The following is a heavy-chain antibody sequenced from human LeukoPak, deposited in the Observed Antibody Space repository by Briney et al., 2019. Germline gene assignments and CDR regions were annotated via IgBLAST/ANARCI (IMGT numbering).Heavy chain of an antibody. J-gene: IGHJ4*02. D-gene: IGHD6-19*01. V-gene: IGHV3-53*05. CDR2: LYPGGKT. Sequence: GGSLRLSCAASGFTFRNYWMSWVRLAPGKGLEFVSALYPGGKTYYADSVKGRFTISSDTSKNTVDVQMTSLRTEDTAIYYCTRNRVADTTEFAYWGQGTRVTVSS. CDR3: TRNRVADTTEFAY. CDR1: GFTFRNYW.